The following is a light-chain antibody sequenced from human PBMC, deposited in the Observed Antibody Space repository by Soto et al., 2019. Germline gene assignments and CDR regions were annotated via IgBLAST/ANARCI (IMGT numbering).Light chain of an antibody. CDR3: CSYTPAYTLV. CDR1: SSDVGVHNF. V-gene: IGLV2-14*01. CDR2: GVT. J-gene: IGLJ3*02. Sequence: QSALTQPASVSGSPGQSISISCTGSSSDVGVHNFVSWYQHHPGKAPKVLIYGVTNRPSGVSNRFSGSKSGNTASLTISGLHAEDEADYYCCSYTPAYTLVFGGGTNLTVL.